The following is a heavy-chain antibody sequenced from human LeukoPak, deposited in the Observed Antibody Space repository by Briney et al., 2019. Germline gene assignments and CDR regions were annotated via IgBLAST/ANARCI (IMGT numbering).Heavy chain of an antibody. CDR3: ARPIGGRYFDWAY. Sequence: SETLSLTCTVSGDSISSYYWSWIRQPPGKGLEWIGYIYYSGSTNYNPSLKSRVTISVDTSKNQFSLKLSSVTAADTAVYYCARPIGGRYFDWAYWGQGTLVTVSS. CDR2: IYYSGST. D-gene: IGHD3-9*01. V-gene: IGHV4-59*08. J-gene: IGHJ4*02. CDR1: GDSISSYY.